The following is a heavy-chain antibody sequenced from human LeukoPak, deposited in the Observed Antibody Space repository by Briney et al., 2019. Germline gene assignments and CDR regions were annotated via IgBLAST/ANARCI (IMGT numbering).Heavy chain of an antibody. CDR3: AKYGTSRNRFGYYVDY. D-gene: IGHD3-10*01. V-gene: IGHV3-23*01. J-gene: IGHJ4*02. CDR2: MSGSDGTT. Sequence: GGSLRLSCAASGFTFSSYTMSWVRQAPGKGLEWVSSMSGSDGTTYYADSVEGRFTISRDNAKDSLYLQMNSLRAEDTAVYYCAKYGTSRNRFGYYVDYWGQGTLVTVSS. CDR1: GFTFSSYT.